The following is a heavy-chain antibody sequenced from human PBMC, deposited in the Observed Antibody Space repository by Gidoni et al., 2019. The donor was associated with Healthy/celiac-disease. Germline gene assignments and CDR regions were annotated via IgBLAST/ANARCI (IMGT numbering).Heavy chain of an antibody. CDR1: GGSIRSYY. V-gene: IGHV4-59*01. CDR3: ANSRAKLDASDY. Sequence: QVQLQESGPGLVKPSETLSLTCSVSGGSIRSYYWSWIRQPPGKGLEWIGYIYYSGSTNYNPSLKSRVTISVDTSKNQFSLKLSSVTAADTAVYYCANSRAKLDASDYWGLGTLVTVSS. J-gene: IGHJ4*02. D-gene: IGHD6-6*01. CDR2: IYYSGST.